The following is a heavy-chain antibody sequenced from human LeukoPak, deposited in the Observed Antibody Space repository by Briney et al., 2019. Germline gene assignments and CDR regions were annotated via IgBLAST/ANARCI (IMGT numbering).Heavy chain of an antibody. CDR1: GFTFSSYS. CDR3: ARDTFPDSSGYYQLVYYYYGMDV. V-gene: IGHV3-21*01. Sequence: PGGSLRLSCAASGFTFSSYSMNWVRQAPGKGLEWVSSISSSSSHIYYADSVKGRFTISRDNAKNSLYLQMNSLRAEDTAVYYCARDTFPDSSGYYQLVYYYYGMDVWGQGTTVTVSS. J-gene: IGHJ6*02. CDR2: ISSSSSHI. D-gene: IGHD3-22*01.